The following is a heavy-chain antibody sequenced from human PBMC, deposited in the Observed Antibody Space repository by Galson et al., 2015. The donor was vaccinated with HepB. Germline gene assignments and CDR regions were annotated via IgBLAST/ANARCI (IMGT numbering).Heavy chain of an antibody. CDR1: GFTFSSYA. J-gene: IGHJ4*02. CDR2: ISGSGGST. CDR3: AKDMGYSYGSGY. V-gene: IGHV3-23*01. D-gene: IGHD5-18*01. Sequence: SLRLSCAASGFTFSSYAMSWVRQAPGKGLEWVSAISGSGGSTYYADSVTGRFTISSDDSKNTLYLQMNSLRAEDTAVYYCAKDMGYSYGSGYWGQGTLFTVSS.